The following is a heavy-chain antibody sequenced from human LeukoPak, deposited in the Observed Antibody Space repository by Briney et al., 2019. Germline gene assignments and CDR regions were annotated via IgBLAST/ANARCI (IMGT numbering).Heavy chain of an antibody. D-gene: IGHD1-26*01. J-gene: IGHJ5*02. CDR2: IYSSGIT. V-gene: IGHV4-61*02. CDR1: GGSISSGSYD. Sequence: PSETLSLTCTVSGGSISSGSYDWYWIRQPAGKGLEWIGRIYSSGITNYNPSLKSRLTMSIDTSKSQFFLNLSSLTAADTAVYYCARGIAGRGRFDPWGQGTLVTVSS. CDR3: ARGIAGRGRFDP.